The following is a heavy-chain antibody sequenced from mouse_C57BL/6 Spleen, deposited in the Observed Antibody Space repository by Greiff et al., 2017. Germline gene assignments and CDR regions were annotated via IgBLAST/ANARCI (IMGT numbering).Heavy chain of an antibody. V-gene: IGHV1-54*01. CDR3: ARWGYGSSYGAMDY. J-gene: IGHJ4*01. D-gene: IGHD1-1*01. CDR1: GYAFTNYL. Sequence: QVQLKESGAELVRPGTSVKVSCKASGYAFTNYLIEWVKQRPGQGLEWIGVINPGSGGTNYNEKFKGKATLTADKSSSTAYMQLSSLTSEDSAVYFCARWGYGSSYGAMDYWGKGTSVTVSS. CDR2: INPGSGGT.